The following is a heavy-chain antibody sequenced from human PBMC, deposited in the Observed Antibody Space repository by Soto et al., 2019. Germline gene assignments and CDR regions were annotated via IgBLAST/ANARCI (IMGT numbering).Heavy chain of an antibody. J-gene: IGHJ5*02. CDR1: GYTFSDYD. V-gene: IGHV1-8*01. CDR2: MNPYSGNT. D-gene: IGHD3-16*01. CDR3: ARGRFRRTWFDP. Sequence: QVQLVQSGAEVKKPGDSVKVSCKASGYTFSDYDINWVRQAAGQGLEWMGWMNPYSGNTGYAQKFQGRVTMTTDTSITTAYLELSSLKFEDTAIYYCARGRFRRTWFDPWGQGTLVTVSS.